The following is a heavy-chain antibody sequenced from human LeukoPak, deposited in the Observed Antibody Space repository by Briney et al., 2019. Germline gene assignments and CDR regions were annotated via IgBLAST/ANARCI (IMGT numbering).Heavy chain of an antibody. J-gene: IGHJ3*02. V-gene: IGHV1-2*02. D-gene: IGHD2-21*01. CDR2: INPSSGGT. CDR1: GYTFTGYS. CDR3: ARGGIVVLGVMDI. Sequence: GASVKVSCKASGYTFTGYSMHWVRQAPGQGLEWMGWINPSSGGTNYAQKFQGRVTMTRGTSINTSYMELKRLRSDDTAVYYCARGGIVVLGVMDIWGQGTVVTVSS.